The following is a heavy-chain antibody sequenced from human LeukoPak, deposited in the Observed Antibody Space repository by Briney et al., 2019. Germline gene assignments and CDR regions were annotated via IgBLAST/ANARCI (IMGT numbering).Heavy chain of an antibody. V-gene: IGHV3-43D*03. Sequence: GGSLRLSCAASGFTFDDYAMHWVRQAPGKGLEWVCLISWDGGSTYYADSVKGRFTISRDNSKSSLYLQMNSLRAEDTALYYCAKGRSNYENFYYYYYMDVWGKGTTVSVSS. CDR3: AKGRSNYENFYYYYYMDV. CDR1: GFTFDDYA. J-gene: IGHJ6*03. D-gene: IGHD4-11*01. CDR2: ISWDGGST.